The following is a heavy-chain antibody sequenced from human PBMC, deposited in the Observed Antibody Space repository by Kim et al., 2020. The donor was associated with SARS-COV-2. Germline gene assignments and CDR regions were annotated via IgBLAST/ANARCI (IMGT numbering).Heavy chain of an antibody. CDR3: ASNPYSSTSPDY. V-gene: IGHV4-4*02. D-gene: IGHD2-2*01. CDR1: GGSISSSNW. Sequence: SETLSLTCAVSGGSISSSNWWSWVRQPPGKGMEWIGEIYHSGSTNYNPSLKSRVTISVDKSKNQFSLKLSSVTAADTAVYYCASNPYSSTSPDYWGQGTLSTISS. CDR2: IYHSGST. J-gene: IGHJ4*02.